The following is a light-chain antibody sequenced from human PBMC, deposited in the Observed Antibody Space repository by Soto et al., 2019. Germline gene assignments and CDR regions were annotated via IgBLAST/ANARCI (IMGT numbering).Light chain of an antibody. V-gene: IGKV3-11*01. J-gene: IGKJ1*01. CDR1: QSGSSN. Sequence: EIVLTQSPATLSLSPGARATLPCMASQSGSSNLAWYRQKPGQAPRRLIYDSSNRGAGIPARFSGGGSGTDFTLTVSSLEPEDFVVYYCQQRSDWPWTFGQGTKVDIK. CDR2: DSS. CDR3: QQRSDWPWT.